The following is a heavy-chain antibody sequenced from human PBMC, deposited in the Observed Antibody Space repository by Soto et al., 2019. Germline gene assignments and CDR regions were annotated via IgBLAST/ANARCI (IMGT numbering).Heavy chain of an antibody. CDR3: ARVAAMVPDY. CDR2: IYHSGST. J-gene: IGHJ4*02. V-gene: IGHV4-30-2*01. CDR1: GGSISSGGYS. Sequence: SETLSLTCAVSGGSISSGGYSWSWIRQPPGKGLEWIGYIYHSGSTYYNPSLKSRVTISVDRSKNQFSLKLSSVTAADTAVYYCARVAAMVPDYWGQGTLVTVS. D-gene: IGHD5-18*01.